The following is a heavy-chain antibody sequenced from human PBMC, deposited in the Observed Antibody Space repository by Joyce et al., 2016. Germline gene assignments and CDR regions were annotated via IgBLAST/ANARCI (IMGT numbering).Heavy chain of an antibody. CDR3: ARGTYRSAGYYYAS. CDR2: VLYSGGT. J-gene: IGHJ5*02. V-gene: IGHV4-61*08. D-gene: IGHD3-22*01. CDR1: GASVNSGGNY. Sequence: QVQLQESGPGLVRPAETLSLTCNVSGASVNSGGNYWSWMRQPPGKKLEYIGNVLYSGGTRYNPSLKSRVSISLDASKNQFSLSLSAVTAADTAVYFCARGTYRSAGYYYASWGQGTPVIVSS.